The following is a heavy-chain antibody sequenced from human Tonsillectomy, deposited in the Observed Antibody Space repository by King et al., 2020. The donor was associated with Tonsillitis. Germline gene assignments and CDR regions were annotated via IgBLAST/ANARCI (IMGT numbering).Heavy chain of an antibody. CDR2: LSPSGSPV. CDR3: ARVRLRSIATRHFDY. V-gene: IGHV3-11*01. Sequence: VQLVESGGGLVKPGGSLRISCAASGFNFTDYYMSWIRQAPGKGLEWLSYLSPSGSPVYCADSLEGRFTLSRDNAKAALCLQMISLRAEDTAVYYCARVRLRSIATRHFDYWGQGTLVTVSS. D-gene: IGHD6-6*01. J-gene: IGHJ4*02. CDR1: GFNFTDYY.